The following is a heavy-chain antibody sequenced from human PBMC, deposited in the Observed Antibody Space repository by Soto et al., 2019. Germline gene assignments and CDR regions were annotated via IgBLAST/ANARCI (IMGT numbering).Heavy chain of an antibody. V-gene: IGHV3-30*18. Sequence: GGSLRLSCAASGFTFISYGMHWVRQAPGKGLEWVAVVSYDGSNKYYADSVKGRFTISRDNSKNTLYLQMNSLRAEDTAVYYCAKDLGVAGTFDVWGQGTMVTVSS. D-gene: IGHD6-19*01. CDR1: GFTFISYG. CDR2: VSYDGSNK. J-gene: IGHJ3*01. CDR3: AKDLGVAGTFDV.